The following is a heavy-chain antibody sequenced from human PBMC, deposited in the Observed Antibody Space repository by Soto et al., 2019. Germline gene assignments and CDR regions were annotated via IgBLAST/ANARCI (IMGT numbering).Heavy chain of an antibody. CDR1: GYTFTGYY. J-gene: IGHJ4*02. CDR2: INPNSGGT. CDR3: ARAWARYCSSTSCWSFDY. V-gene: IGHV1-2*02. D-gene: IGHD2-2*01. Sequence: GASVKVSCKASGYTFTGYYMHWVRQAPGQGLEWMGWINPNSGGTNYAQKFQGRVTMTRDTSISTAYMELSRLRSDDTAVYYCARAWARYCSSTSCWSFDYWGQGTLVTVSS.